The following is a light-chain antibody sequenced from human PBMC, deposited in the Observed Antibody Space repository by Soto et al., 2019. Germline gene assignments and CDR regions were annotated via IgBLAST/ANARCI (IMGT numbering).Light chain of an antibody. Sequence: IVLTQYQSTLSLSPGERATLSCRASQSVSSSYLAWYQQKPGQAPRLLIYGASSRATGIPDRFSGSGSGTDFTLTISRLEPEDFAVYYCQQYGISLITFCQ. CDR2: GAS. CDR3: QQYGISLIT. J-gene: IGKJ5*01. V-gene: IGKV3-20*01. CDR1: QSVSSSY.